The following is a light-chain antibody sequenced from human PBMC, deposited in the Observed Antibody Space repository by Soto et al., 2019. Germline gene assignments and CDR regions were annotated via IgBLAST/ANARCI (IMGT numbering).Light chain of an antibody. Sequence: DIQMTQSPSNLSASVGDRVTITCRASQSISSWLAWYQQKPGKAPKLLIYDASSLESGVPSRFSGSGSGTEFTLTISSLQPYDFATYYCQQYNSYPCTFGQGTKVEIK. CDR1: QSISSW. J-gene: IGKJ1*01. CDR2: DAS. V-gene: IGKV1-5*01. CDR3: QQYNSYPCT.